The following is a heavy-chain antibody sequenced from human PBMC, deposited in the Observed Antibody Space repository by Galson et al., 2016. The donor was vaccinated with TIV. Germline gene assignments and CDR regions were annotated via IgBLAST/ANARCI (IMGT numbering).Heavy chain of an antibody. V-gene: IGHV4-31*03. CDR3: ARWADSVCYYDYVQH. CDR2: IYNSGST. Sequence: TLSLTCTVSGASISNDGYYWTWIRQDSGKGLEWIGNIYNSGSTYYNPSLKSRVDIPVDTSKNQFSLRLNSVTAADTAVYYCARWADSVCYYDYVQHWGRGTLVTVSS. J-gene: IGHJ1*01. D-gene: IGHD1-26*01. CDR1: GASISNDGYY.